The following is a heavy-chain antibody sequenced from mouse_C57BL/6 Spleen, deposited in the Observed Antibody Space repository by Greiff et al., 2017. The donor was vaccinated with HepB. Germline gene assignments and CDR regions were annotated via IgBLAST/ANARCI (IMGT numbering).Heavy chain of an antibody. CDR2: IDPENGDT. CDR1: GFNIKDDY. J-gene: IGHJ1*03. CDR3: TTEDYGSRGFDV. Sequence: VQLQQSGAELVRPGASVKLSCTASGFNIKDDYMHWVKQRPEQGLEWIGWIDPENGDTEYASKFQGKATITADTSSNTAYLQLSSLTSEDTAVYYCTTEDYGSRGFDVWGTGTTVTVSS. V-gene: IGHV14-4*01. D-gene: IGHD1-1*01.